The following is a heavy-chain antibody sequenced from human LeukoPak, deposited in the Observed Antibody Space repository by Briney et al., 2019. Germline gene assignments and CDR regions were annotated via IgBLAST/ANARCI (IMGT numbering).Heavy chain of an antibody. Sequence: SETLSLTCDVYGGSFSDYYWSRIRQPPGKGLEWIGEINHSGSTNYNPSLKSRATISVDTSKNQFSLKLSSVTAADTAVYYCARGPRGLGMAGTFDYWGQGTLVTVSS. CDR2: INHSGST. D-gene: IGHD6-19*01. V-gene: IGHV4-34*01. CDR1: GGSFSDYY. CDR3: ARGPRGLGMAGTFDY. J-gene: IGHJ4*02.